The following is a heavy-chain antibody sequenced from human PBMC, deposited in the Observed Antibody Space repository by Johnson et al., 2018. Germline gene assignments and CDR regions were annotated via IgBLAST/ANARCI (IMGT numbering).Heavy chain of an antibody. CDR1: GFTFSSYG. V-gene: IGHV3-33*01. CDR3: ARDGLRGWELFDY. Sequence: VQLLESGGGVVQPGRSLRLSCAASGFTFSSYGMHWVRQAPGKGLEWVAVIWYDGSNKYYADSVKGRFTISRDNSKNTLYLQMNSLRAGDTAVYYCARDGLRGWELFDYWGQGTLVTVSS. CDR2: IWYDGSNK. J-gene: IGHJ4*02. D-gene: IGHD1-26*01.